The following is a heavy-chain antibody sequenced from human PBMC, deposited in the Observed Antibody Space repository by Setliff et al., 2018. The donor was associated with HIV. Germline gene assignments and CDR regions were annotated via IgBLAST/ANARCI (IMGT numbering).Heavy chain of an antibody. Sequence: PGGSLRLSCAASGFTFSNAWMNWVRQAPGKGLAWVDRVKHKTDGETEDYAAPVKGRFTITRDDSRSTLYLQMNSLITEDTALYYCTTAVAQNWYGSGNENYWGQGTLVTVSS. J-gene: IGHJ4*02. V-gene: IGHV3-15*01. D-gene: IGHD3-10*01. CDR3: TTAVAQNWYGSGNENY. CDR1: GFTFSNAW. CDR2: VKHKTDGETE.